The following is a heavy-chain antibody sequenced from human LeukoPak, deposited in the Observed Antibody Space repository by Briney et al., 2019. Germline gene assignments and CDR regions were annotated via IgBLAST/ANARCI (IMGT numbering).Heavy chain of an antibody. J-gene: IGHJ6*03. CDR3: AREFGHSSGWYGENYYYYMDV. D-gene: IGHD6-19*01. CDR1: GGSISSYY. Sequence: SSETLSLTCTVSGGSISSYYWSWIRQPPGKGLEWIGYIYYSGSTNYNPSLKSRVTISVDTSKNQFSLKLSSVTAADTAVYYCAREFGHSSGWYGENYYYYMDVWGKGTTVTVSS. V-gene: IGHV4-59*01. CDR2: IYYSGST.